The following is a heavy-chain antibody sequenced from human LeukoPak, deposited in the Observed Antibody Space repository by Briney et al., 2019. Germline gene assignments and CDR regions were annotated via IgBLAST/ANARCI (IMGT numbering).Heavy chain of an antibody. Sequence: GGSLRLSCAASGFTFSDYYMSWNRQAPGKGLEWVSYISSSGSTIYYADSVKGRFTISRDNAKNSLYLQMNSLRAEDTAVYYCAKNNGYSYVQFDYWGQGTLVTVSS. V-gene: IGHV3-11*04. CDR2: ISSSGSTI. D-gene: IGHD5-18*01. CDR3: AKNNGYSYVQFDY. CDR1: GFTFSDYY. J-gene: IGHJ4*02.